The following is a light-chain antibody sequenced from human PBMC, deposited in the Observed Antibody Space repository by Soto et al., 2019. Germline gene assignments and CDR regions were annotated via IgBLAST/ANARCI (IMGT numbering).Light chain of an antibody. J-gene: IGLJ3*02. Sequence: HSVLTQPASVSGSPGQSITISCTGTSSDVGSYNFVSWYQQYPGKAPKITIYEVSKRPSGVSNRFSGSKSGNTASLTISGLQAEDEADYYCCSYAGRSTWVLGGGTKLTVL. CDR3: CSYAGRSTWV. CDR1: SSDVGSYNF. CDR2: EVS. V-gene: IGLV2-23*02.